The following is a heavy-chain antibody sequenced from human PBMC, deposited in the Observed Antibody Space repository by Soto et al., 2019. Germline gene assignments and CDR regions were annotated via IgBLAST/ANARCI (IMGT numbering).Heavy chain of an antibody. V-gene: IGHV4-59*01. D-gene: IGHD7-27*01. CDR2: IYYSGST. J-gene: IGHJ6*02. CDR3: ARVNTGGGYYFSDMDV. Sequence: SETLSLTCTVSGGSISSYYWGWIRQPPGKGLEWIGYIYYSGSTNYDPSLKSRVTISVGTSKNQFSLKLSSVTAADTAVHYCARVNTGGGYYFSDMDVWGQGATATVSS. CDR1: GGSISSYY.